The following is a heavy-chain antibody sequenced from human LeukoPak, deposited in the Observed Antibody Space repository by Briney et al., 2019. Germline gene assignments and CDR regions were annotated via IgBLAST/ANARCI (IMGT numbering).Heavy chain of an antibody. V-gene: IGHV3-21*01. Sequence: KTGGSLRLSCAASGFTFSSYSMNWVRQAPGKGLEWVSSISSSSYIYYADSVKGRFTISRDNAKNSLYLQMNSLRAEDTAVYYCARWRRRYYYGSGSYDFDYWGQGTLVTVSS. CDR3: ARWRRRYYYGSGSYDFDY. CDR1: GFTFSSYS. J-gene: IGHJ4*02. CDR2: ISSSSYI. D-gene: IGHD3-10*01.